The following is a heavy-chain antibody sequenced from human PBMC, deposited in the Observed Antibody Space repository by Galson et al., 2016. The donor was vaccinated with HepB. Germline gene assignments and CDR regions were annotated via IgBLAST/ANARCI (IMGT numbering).Heavy chain of an antibody. Sequence: SLRLSCAASGFTFGGFAMQWVRQAPGKGLEWVAGIGWNSDRLGYADSVKGRFTISRDNAKNYLFLQMNSLRPEDTAFYYCAKDIGDMAIAGPDAFDFWGRGTMVTVSS. CDR3: AKDIGDMAIAGPDAFDF. CDR2: IGWNSDRL. CDR1: GFTFGGFA. J-gene: IGHJ3*01. D-gene: IGHD6-19*01. V-gene: IGHV3-9*01.